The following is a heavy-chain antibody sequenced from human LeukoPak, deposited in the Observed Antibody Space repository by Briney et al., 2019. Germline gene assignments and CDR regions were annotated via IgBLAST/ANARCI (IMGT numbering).Heavy chain of an antibody. V-gene: IGHV4-61*02. Sequence: SETLSLTCTVSGGSISSSSYYWGWIRQPAGKGLEWIGRIYTSGSTNYNPSLKSRVTMSVDTSKNQFSLKLSSVTAADTAVYYCARVWYQLGDAFDIWGQGTMVTVSS. J-gene: IGHJ3*02. CDR2: IYTSGST. CDR3: ARVWYQLGDAFDI. D-gene: IGHD2-2*01. CDR1: GGSISSSSYY.